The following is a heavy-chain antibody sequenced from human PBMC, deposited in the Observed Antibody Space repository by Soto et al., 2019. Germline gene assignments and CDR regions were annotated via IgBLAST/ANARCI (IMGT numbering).Heavy chain of an antibody. CDR2: ISGSGGST. CDR3: AKPCSGGSCYPPRYLQH. Sequence: GGSLRLSCAASGFTFSSYAMSWVRQAPGKGLEWVSAISGSGGSTYYADSVKGRFTISRDNSKNMLYLQMNSLRAEDTAVYYCAKPCSGGSCYPPRYLQHWGQGTLVTVS. V-gene: IGHV3-23*01. J-gene: IGHJ1*01. D-gene: IGHD2-15*01. CDR1: GFTFSSYA.